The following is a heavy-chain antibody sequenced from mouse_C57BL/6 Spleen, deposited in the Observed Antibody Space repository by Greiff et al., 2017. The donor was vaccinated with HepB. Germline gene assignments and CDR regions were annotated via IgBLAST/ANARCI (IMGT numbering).Heavy chain of an antibody. CDR3: ARDRGVTTVVAGDYFDY. D-gene: IGHD1-1*01. Sequence: EVQRVESGGGLVKPGGSLKLSCAASGFTFSSYAMSWVRQTPEKRLEWVATISDGGSYTYYPDNVKGRFTISRDNAKNNLYLQMSHLKSEDTAMYYCARDRGVTTVVAGDYFDYWGQGTTLTVSS. J-gene: IGHJ2*01. V-gene: IGHV5-4*01. CDR2: ISDGGSYT. CDR1: GFTFSSYA.